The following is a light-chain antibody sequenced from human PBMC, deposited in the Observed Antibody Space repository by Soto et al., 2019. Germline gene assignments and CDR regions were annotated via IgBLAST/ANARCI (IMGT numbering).Light chain of an antibody. CDR3: ATWDDSLSGRWV. CDR2: ETD. CDR1: SSNVAINP. Sequence: QSVLTQPPSVSGTPGQRVTISCSGSSSNVAINPVNWYQHLPGAAPRLLIYETDRRSSGVPDRFSASKSGTSASLAISGLTSEDEADYYCATWDDSLSGRWVFGGGTKLTVL. J-gene: IGLJ3*02. V-gene: IGLV1-44*01.